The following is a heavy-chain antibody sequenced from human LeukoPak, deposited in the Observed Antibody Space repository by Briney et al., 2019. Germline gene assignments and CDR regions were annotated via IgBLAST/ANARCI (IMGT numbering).Heavy chain of an antibody. CDR3: ARGRRNYYDSSGYFYY. J-gene: IGHJ4*02. Sequence: PSETLSLTCAVYGGSFSGCYWSWIRQPPGKGLEWIGEINHGGSTNYNPSLKSRVTISVDTSKNQFSLKLSSVTAADTAVYYCARGRRNYYDSSGYFYYWGQGTLVTVSS. CDR2: INHGGST. D-gene: IGHD3-22*01. V-gene: IGHV4-34*01. CDR1: GGSFSGCY.